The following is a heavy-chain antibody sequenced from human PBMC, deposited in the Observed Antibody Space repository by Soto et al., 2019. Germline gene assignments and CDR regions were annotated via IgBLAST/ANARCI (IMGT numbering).Heavy chain of an antibody. V-gene: IGHV4-31*03. CDR1: GGSISSGGYY. D-gene: IGHD5-12*01. Sequence: PSETLSLTCTVSGGSISSGGYYWSWIRQHPGKGLEWIGYIYYSGSTYYNPSLKSRVTISVDTSKNQFSLKLSSVTAADTAVYYCTRDGAGGSGYVYWGQGTLVTVSS. J-gene: IGHJ4*02. CDR3: TRDGAGGSGYVY. CDR2: IYYSGST.